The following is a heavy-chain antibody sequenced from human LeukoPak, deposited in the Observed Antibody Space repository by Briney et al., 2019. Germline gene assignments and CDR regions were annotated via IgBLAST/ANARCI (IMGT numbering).Heavy chain of an antibody. D-gene: IGHD1-26*01. CDR1: GFTFSSYE. J-gene: IGHJ4*02. Sequence: GGSLRLSCAASGFTFSSYEMNWVRQAPGKGLEWVSYISSSGSPIYYADSVKGRFTISRDNAKHSLYLQMHSLRAEDTAVYYCARDVSRYSGSYYDCWGQGTLVIVSS. V-gene: IGHV3-48*03. CDR3: ARDVSRYSGSYYDC. CDR2: ISSSGSPI.